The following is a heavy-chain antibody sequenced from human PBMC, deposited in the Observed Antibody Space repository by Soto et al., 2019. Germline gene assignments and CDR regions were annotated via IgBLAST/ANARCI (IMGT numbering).Heavy chain of an antibody. CDR1: GFIFSSYA. J-gene: IGHJ4*02. CDR3: AKSRHFECNNGVCPNYFDY. CDR2: ISGSGGST. D-gene: IGHD2-8*01. Sequence: GGSLRLSCAASGFIFSSYAMSWVRQAPGKGPEWVSAISGSGGSTYYADSVKGRFTISRDNSKNTLYLQMNSLRAEDTAVYYCAKSRHFECNNGVCPNYFDYWGQGKLVNVS. V-gene: IGHV3-23*01.